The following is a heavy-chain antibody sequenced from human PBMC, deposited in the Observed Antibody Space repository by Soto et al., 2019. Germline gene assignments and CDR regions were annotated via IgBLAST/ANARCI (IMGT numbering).Heavy chain of an antibody. J-gene: IGHJ4*02. CDR1: GYTFTDFG. D-gene: IGHD7-27*01. CDR2: ISAYNGNT. Sequence: QGQLVQSGAEVKKPGASVKVSCKASGYTFTDFGISWVRQAPGQGLEWMGWISAYNGNTNYAQKVQDRVTRTTDTSTSTAYMELRSLRSDDTAVYYCARDSGNLGNWAYFFDYWGQGTLVTVSS. CDR3: ARDSGNLGNWAYFFDY. V-gene: IGHV1-18*01.